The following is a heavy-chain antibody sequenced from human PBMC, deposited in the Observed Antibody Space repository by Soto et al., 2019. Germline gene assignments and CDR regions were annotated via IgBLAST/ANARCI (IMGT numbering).Heavy chain of an antibody. CDR3: ARDPGIYSSSWYYYYGMDV. CDR2: IIPIFGTA. CDR1: GGTFSSYA. V-gene: IGHV1-69*13. Sequence: SVKVSCKASGGTFSSYAISWVRQAPGQGLDWMGGIIPIFGTANYAQKFQGRVTITADESTSTAYMELSSLRSEDTAVYYCARDPGIYSSSWYYYYGMDVWGQGTTVTVSS. J-gene: IGHJ6*02. D-gene: IGHD6-13*01.